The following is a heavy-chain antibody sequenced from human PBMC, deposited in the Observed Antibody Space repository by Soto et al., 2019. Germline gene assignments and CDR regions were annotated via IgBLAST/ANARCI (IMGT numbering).Heavy chain of an antibody. CDR3: AGRGAYAYSYGLGY. D-gene: IGHD5-18*01. V-gene: IGHV1-69*13. J-gene: IGHJ4*02. CDR1: GGTFSSYA. CDR2: IIPIFGTA. Sequence: SVKVSCKASGGTFSSYAISWVRQAPGQGLEWMGGIIPIFGTANYAQKFQGRVTITADESTSTAYMELSSLRSEDTAVYYCAGRGAYAYSYGLGYWGQGTLVTVSS.